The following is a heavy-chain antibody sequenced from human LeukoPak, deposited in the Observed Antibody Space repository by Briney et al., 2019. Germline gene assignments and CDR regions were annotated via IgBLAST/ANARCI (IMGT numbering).Heavy chain of an antibody. CDR1: GGSISSSSYW. Sequence: SETLSLTCTVSGGSISSSSYWWGWIRQPPGKGLEWIGSIYYSGSPYYNPSLKSRVTISVDTSKNQFSLKLSSVTAADTAVYYCARALWFGEGDYYYYYMDVWGKGTTVTISS. J-gene: IGHJ6*03. CDR2: IYYSGSP. CDR3: ARALWFGEGDYYYYYMDV. V-gene: IGHV4-39*07. D-gene: IGHD3-10*01.